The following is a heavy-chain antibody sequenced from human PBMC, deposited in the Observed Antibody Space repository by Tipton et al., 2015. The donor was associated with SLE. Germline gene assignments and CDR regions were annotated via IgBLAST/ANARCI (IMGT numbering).Heavy chain of an antibody. CDR1: GGSISSYY. D-gene: IGHD1-26*01. J-gene: IGHJ4*02. CDR2: IYYSGGT. CDR3: ARGEWGYYFDY. V-gene: IGHV4-59*01. Sequence: LRLSCTVSGGSISSYYWSWIRQPPGKGLEWIGYIYYSGGTNYNPSLKSRVTISVDTSKNQFSLKLSSVTAADTAVYYCARGEWGYYFDYWGQGTLVTVSS.